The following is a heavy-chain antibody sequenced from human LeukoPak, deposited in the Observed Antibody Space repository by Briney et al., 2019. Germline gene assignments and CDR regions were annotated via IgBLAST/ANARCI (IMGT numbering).Heavy chain of an antibody. CDR1: GFTFSPYA. D-gene: IGHD5-18*01. CDR2: ISGSGGST. CDR3: AKEGVHRGYSYGYADAFDI. V-gene: IGHV3-23*01. J-gene: IGHJ3*02. Sequence: PGGSLRLSCAASGFTFSPYAMSWVRQAPGKGLERVSAISGSGGSTYYADSVKGRFTISRDNSKNTLYLQMNSLRAEDTALYYCAKEGVHRGYSYGYADAFDIWGQGTMVTVSS.